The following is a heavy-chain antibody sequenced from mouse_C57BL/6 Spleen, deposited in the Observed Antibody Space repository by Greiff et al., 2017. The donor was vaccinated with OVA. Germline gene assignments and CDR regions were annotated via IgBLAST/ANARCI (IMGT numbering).Heavy chain of an antibody. D-gene: IGHD2-4*01. CDR3: TSYDYDAWFAY. CDR1: GFTFSSYA. CDR2: ISSGGDYI. V-gene: IGHV5-9-1*02. Sequence: EVMLVESGEGLVKPGGSLKLSCAASGFTFSSYAMSWVRQTPEKRLEWVAYISSGGDYIYYADTVKGRFTISRDNARNTLYLQMSSLKSEDTAMYYCTSYDYDAWFAYWGQGTLVTVSA. J-gene: IGHJ3*01.